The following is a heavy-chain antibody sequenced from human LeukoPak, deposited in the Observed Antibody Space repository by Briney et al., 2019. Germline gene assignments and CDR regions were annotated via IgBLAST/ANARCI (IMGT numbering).Heavy chain of an antibody. CDR3: ARVAAAGTNWFDP. CDR1: GYTFTSSG. J-gene: IGHJ5*02. CDR2: INPSGGST. D-gene: IGHD6-13*01. Sequence: ASVKVSCRASGYTFTSSGISWVRQAPGQGLEWMGIINPSGGSTSYAQKFQGRVTMTRDTSTSTVYMELSSLRSEDTAVYYCARVAAAGTNWFDPWGQGTLVTVSS. V-gene: IGHV1-46*01.